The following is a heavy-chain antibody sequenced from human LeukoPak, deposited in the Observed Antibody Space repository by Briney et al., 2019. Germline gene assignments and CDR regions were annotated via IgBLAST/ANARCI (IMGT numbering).Heavy chain of an antibody. CDR2: IWFDGSNK. Sequence: PGGSLRLSCAASGFTFSDYGMHWVRQAPGKGLEWVAVIWFDGSNKYYADSVKGRFTISRDNSKNTLYLQMSSLRPEDTAVYHRVRASGPFDLWGQGTMVTVSS. V-gene: IGHV3-33*01. CDR3: VRASGPFDL. J-gene: IGHJ3*01. CDR1: GFTFSDYG.